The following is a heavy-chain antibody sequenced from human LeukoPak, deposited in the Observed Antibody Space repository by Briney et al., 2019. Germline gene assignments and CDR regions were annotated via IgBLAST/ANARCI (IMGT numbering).Heavy chain of an antibody. CDR2: INAANGKT. J-gene: IGHJ4*02. D-gene: IGHD3-9*01. CDR3: ARGYYDLLTGHVVTYYFDY. CDR1: GYIFSNYA. V-gene: IGHV1-3*01. Sequence: ASVKVSFKASGYIFSNYAIHWVRQAPGQRLEWMGWINAANGKTNYSRKFQGRATLIRDTPASTAYMELSSLRSEDTAVYYCARGYYDLLTGHVVTYYFDYWGQGTLVTVSS.